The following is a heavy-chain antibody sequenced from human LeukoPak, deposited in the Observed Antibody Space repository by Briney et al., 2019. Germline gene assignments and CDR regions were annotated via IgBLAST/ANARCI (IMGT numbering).Heavy chain of an antibody. D-gene: IGHD5-18*01. V-gene: IGHV1-18*01. CDR1: GYTFTSYG. Sequence: ASVKVSCKASGYTFTSYGISWVRQAPGQGLEWMGWISAYNGNTNYAQKLQGRVTMTTDTSTGTAYMELRSLRSDDTVVYYCASGVDTAMVMDGFDYWGQGTLVTVSS. J-gene: IGHJ4*02. CDR2: ISAYNGNT. CDR3: ASGVDTAMVMDGFDY.